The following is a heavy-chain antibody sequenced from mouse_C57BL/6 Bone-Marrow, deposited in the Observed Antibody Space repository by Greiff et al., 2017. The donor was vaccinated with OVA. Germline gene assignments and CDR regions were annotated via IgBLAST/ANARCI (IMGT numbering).Heavy chain of an antibody. D-gene: IGHD1-1*02. Sequence: EVKLVESGGDLVKPGGSLKLSCAASGFTFSSYGMSWVRQTPDKRLEWVATISSGGSYTYYPDSVKGRFTISRDNAKNTLYLQLSSLKSEDTAMYYSERHGDYGGFFDYWGQGTTLTVSS. V-gene: IGHV5-6*02. CDR1: GFTFSSYG. CDR2: ISSGGSYT. CDR3: ERHGDYGGFFDY. J-gene: IGHJ2*01.